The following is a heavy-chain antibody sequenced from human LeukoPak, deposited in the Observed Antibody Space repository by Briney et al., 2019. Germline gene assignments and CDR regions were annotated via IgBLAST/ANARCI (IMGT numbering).Heavy chain of an antibody. J-gene: IGHJ6*03. CDR1: EFSVGSNY. V-gene: IGHV3-66*01. CDR2: IYSGGST. Sequence: GGSLRLSCAASEFSVGSNYMTWVRQAPGKGLEWVSLIYSGGSTYYADSVKGRFTISRDNSKNTLYLQMDSLRAEDTAVYYCARSPGIAAAGAHYYYYYYMDVWGKGTTVTVSS. CDR3: ARSPGIAAAGAHYYYYYYMDV. D-gene: IGHD6-13*01.